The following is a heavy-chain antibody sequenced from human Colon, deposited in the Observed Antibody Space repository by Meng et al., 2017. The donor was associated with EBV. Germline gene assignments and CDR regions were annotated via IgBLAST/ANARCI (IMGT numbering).Heavy chain of an antibody. CDR1: LVSTSTRPYY. Sequence: LSFKCSVSLVSTSTRPYYWGMVRQTPGKGLWWFWAFYPSVRTSFHPSLQRRVTMFVDTSKNQFSLMLTSVTATDTAVYYCARRRGGSGRDCWGQGTLVTVSS. V-gene: IGHV4-39*01. CDR3: ARRRGGSGRDC. CDR2: FYPSVRT. D-gene: IGHD3-10*01. J-gene: IGHJ4*02.